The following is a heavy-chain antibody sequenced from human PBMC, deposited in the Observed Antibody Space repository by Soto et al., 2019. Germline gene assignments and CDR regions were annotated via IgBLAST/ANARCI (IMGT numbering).Heavy chain of an antibody. CDR3: ARDHNYYDSSGYYLSY. J-gene: IGHJ4*02. D-gene: IGHD3-22*01. V-gene: IGHV1-2*02. CDR1: GYTFTGYY. CDR2: INPNSGGT. Sequence: QVHLVQSGAEVKKPGASVKVSCKTSGYTFTGYYMHWVRQAPGQGLEWMGWINPNSGGTNYAQKFQGRVTVTRDTSISTAYMELSRLRSDDTAVYYCARDHNYYDSSGYYLSYWGQGTLVTVSS.